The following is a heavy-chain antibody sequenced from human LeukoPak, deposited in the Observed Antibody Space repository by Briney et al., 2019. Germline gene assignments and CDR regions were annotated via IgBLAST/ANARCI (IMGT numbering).Heavy chain of an antibody. D-gene: IGHD3-10*01. CDR1: GGSISSSSYY. J-gene: IGHJ4*02. V-gene: IGHV4-39*07. Sequence: SETLSLTCTVSGGSISSSSYYWGWIRQPPGKGLEWIGSIYYSGSTYYNPSLKSRVTISVDTSKNQFSLKLSSVTAADTAVYYCAREVTYYGSGSRFDYWGQGTLVTVSS. CDR3: AREVTYYGSGSRFDY. CDR2: IYYSGST.